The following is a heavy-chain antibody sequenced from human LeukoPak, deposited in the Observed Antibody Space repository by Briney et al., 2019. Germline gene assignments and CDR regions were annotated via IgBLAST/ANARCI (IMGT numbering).Heavy chain of an antibody. CDR1: GGSISSSNW. CDR3: ARRRVQPVYYGMDV. J-gene: IGHJ6*02. D-gene: IGHD6-13*01. V-gene: IGHV4-4*02. CDR2: IYYSGST. Sequence: KPSGTLSLTCAVSGGSISSSNWWSWVRQPPGKGLEWIGSIYYSGSTYYNPSLKSRVTISVDTSKNQFSLKLSSVTAADTAVYYCARRRVQPVYYGMDVWGQGTTVTVSS.